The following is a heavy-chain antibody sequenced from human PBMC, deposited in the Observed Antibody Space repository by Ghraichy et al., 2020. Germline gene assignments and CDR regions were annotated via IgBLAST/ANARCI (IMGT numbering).Heavy chain of an antibody. CDR1: GFTFSSYA. CDR2: ISGSGGST. V-gene: IGHV3-23*01. J-gene: IGHJ4*02. CDR3: AKGDSGYDYGAGVDY. Sequence: GGSLRLSCAASGFTFSSYAMSWVRQAPGKGLEWVSAISGSGGSTYYADSVKGRFTISRDNSKNTVYLQMNSLRAEDTAVYYCAKGDSGYDYGAGVDYWGRRTLVTVSS. D-gene: IGHD5-12*01.